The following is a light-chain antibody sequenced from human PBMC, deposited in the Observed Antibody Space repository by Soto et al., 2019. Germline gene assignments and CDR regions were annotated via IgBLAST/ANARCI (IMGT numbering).Light chain of an antibody. J-gene: IGLJ2*01. CDR3: SSYAGSNNFVV. CDR1: SSDVGGYNY. Sequence: QPVLTQPPSASGSPGQSVTISCTGTSSDVGGYNYVSWYQQHPGKAPKLMIYEVSKRPSGVPDRFSGSKSGNTASLTVSGIKAEDEADYYCSSYAGSNNFVVFGGGTKLTVL. V-gene: IGLV2-8*01. CDR2: EVS.